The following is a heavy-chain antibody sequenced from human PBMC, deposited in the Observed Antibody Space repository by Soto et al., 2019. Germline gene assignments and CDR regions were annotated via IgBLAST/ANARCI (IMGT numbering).Heavy chain of an antibody. D-gene: IGHD2-8*02. CDR1: GYPFVSYA. J-gene: IGHJ4*02. V-gene: IGHV1-3*01. Sequence: QVQLEQSGAEVKKPGASVKVSCKVSGYPFVSYALYWVRQAPGQSLEWMGWINAGDGDTKYAQKFQGRVIITRDTSARTAYMELSSLTSEDTAVYYCAREPLVAFDFWGQGTLVTVSS. CDR3: AREPLVAFDF. CDR2: INAGDGDT.